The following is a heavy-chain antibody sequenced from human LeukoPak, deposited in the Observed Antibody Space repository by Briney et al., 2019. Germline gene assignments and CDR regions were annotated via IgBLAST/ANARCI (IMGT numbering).Heavy chain of an antibody. V-gene: IGHV1-8*01. J-gene: IGHJ6*02. CDR2: MNPNSGNT. Sequence: ASVKVSRKASGYTFTSYDINWVRRATGQGLEWMGWMNPNSGNTGYAQKFQGRVTMTRNTSISTAYMELSSLRSEDTAVYYCARDHLPHCSSTSCYTHYYGMDVWGQGTTVTVSS. CDR3: ARDHLPHCSSTSCYTHYYGMDV. CDR1: GYTFTSYD. D-gene: IGHD2-2*02.